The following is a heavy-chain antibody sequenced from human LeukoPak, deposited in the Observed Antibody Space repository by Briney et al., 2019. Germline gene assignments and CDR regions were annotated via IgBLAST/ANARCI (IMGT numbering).Heavy chain of an antibody. CDR3: ARAISGSYGYFDY. CDR2: IKTYGGST. CDR1: GFTFSSYG. J-gene: IGHJ4*02. V-gene: IGHV3-74*01. Sequence: QTGGPLRLSCAASGFTFSSYGMHWVRQAPGMWRVWVSRIKTYGGSTTYADSVKGRFTISRDNAKNTLYLQMNSLRAEDTAVYYCARAISGSYGYFDYWGQGTLVTVSS. D-gene: IGHD1-26*01.